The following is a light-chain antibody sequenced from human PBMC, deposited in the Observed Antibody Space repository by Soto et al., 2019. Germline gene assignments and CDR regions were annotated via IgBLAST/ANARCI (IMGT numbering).Light chain of an antibody. CDR3: QQFNTKPLT. V-gene: IGKV1-13*02. J-gene: IGKJ4*01. CDR2: DAS. Sequence: IQLTQSPATLSASVGDRVTITCRASQGIGTALAWYHQRPGNSPDLLVYDASTLQSGVPSRFSGSGSETDFSLTISGLQPEDFGHYYCQQFNTKPLTFGGGTRVEIK. CDR1: QGIGTA.